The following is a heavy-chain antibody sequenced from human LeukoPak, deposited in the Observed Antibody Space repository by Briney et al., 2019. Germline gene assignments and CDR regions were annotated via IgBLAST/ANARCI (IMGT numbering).Heavy chain of an antibody. J-gene: IGHJ4*02. CDR3: ARDQIDPLAYYDSSGYYFLGFDY. CDR1: GFIFSSYS. Sequence: GGSLRLSCAASGFIFSSYSMNWVRQAPGKGLEWVSSISSSSSSIYYADSVKGRFTISRDNAKNSLYLQMNSLRAEDTAVYYCARDQIDPLAYYDSSGYYFLGFDYWGQGTLVTVSS. D-gene: IGHD3-22*01. CDR2: ISSSSSSI. V-gene: IGHV3-21*01.